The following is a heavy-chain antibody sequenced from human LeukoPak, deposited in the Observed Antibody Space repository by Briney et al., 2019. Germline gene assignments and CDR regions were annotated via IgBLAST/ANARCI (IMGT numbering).Heavy chain of an antibody. CDR3: ARGGGWFGDD. CDR1: GYSISSGYY. V-gene: IGHV4-38-2*02. D-gene: IGHD3-10*01. Sequence: SETLSLTCTVSGYSISSGYYWGWIRQPPGKGLEWIGSIYHSGSTYYNPSLKSRVTISVDTSKNQFSLKLSSVTAADTAVYYCARGGGWFGDDWGQGTLVTVSS. J-gene: IGHJ4*02. CDR2: IYHSGST.